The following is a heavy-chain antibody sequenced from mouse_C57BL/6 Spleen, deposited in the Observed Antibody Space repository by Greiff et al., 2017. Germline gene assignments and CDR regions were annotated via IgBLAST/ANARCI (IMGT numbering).Heavy chain of an antibody. CDR1: GFTFTDYY. J-gene: IGHJ1*03. D-gene: IGHD2-1*01. V-gene: IGHV7-3*01. CDR3: ARLYGNYVWYFDV. Sequence: EVKLVESGGGLVQPGGSLSLSCAASGFTFTDYYISWVRQPPGKALEWLGFIRNKANGYTTEYSASVKGRFTISRDNSQSILYHQMNALRAEDSATYYCARLYGNYVWYFDVWGTGTTVTVSS. CDR2: IRNKANGYTT.